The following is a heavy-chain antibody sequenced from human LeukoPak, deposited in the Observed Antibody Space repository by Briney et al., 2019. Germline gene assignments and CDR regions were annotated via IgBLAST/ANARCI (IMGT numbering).Heavy chain of an antibody. CDR2: IRSKAYGGTT. J-gene: IGHJ3*02. V-gene: IGHV3-49*04. CDR1: GFTFGDYA. Sequence: GGSLRLSCTASGFTFGDYAMSWVRQAPGKGLEWVGFIRSKAYGGTTEYAASVKGRFTISRDDSKSIAYLQMNSLKTEDTAVYYCTRDLRTPASYYDSSDKYAFDIWGQGTMVTVSS. CDR3: TRDLRTPASYYDSSDKYAFDI. D-gene: IGHD3-22*01.